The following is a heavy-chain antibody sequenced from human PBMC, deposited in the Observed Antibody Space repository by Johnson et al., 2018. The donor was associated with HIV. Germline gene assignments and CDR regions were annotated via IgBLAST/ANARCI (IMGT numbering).Heavy chain of an antibody. Sequence: VASGFTVSGNYLSWVRQAPGKGLEWVSVIYSGGGTYYADSVKGRFTISRDTSANTVNLQMNGLRADDTATYYCVRDYGDYVDDALDIWGQGTMVTVSS. CDR3: VRDYGDYVDDALDI. V-gene: IGHV3-53*01. CDR1: GFTVSGNY. CDR2: IYSGGGT. J-gene: IGHJ3*02. D-gene: IGHD4-17*01.